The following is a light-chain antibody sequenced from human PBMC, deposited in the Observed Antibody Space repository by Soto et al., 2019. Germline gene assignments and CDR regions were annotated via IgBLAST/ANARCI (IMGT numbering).Light chain of an antibody. J-gene: IGLJ2*01. Sequence: QPVLTQPPSAYGTPGQRVTISCSGSSSNIGSNYVFWYQHLPGTAPKLLIYRNNQRPSGVPDRFSGSKSGTSASLAISGLRSEDETDYYCAAWDDSLSGVVFGGGTKLTVL. CDR3: AAWDDSLSGVV. V-gene: IGLV1-47*01. CDR2: RNN. CDR1: SSNIGSNY.